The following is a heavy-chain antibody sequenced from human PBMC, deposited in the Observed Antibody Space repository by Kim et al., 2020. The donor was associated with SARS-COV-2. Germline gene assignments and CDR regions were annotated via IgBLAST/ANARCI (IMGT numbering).Heavy chain of an antibody. CDR2: INAGNGNT. D-gene: IGHD3-9*01. CDR3: ARDLLYYDILTGYYPSNWFDP. Sequence: ASVKVSCKASGYTFTSYAMHWVRQAPGQRLEWMGWINAGNGNTKYSQKFQGRVTITRDTSASTAYMELSSLRSEDTAVYYCARDLLYYDILTGYYPSNWFDPWGQGTLVTVSS. V-gene: IGHV1-3*01. J-gene: IGHJ5*02. CDR1: GYTFTSYA.